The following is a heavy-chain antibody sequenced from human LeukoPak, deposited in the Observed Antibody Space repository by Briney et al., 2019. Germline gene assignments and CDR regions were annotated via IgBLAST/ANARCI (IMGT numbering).Heavy chain of an antibody. CDR1: GFTFDDYG. CDR2: IRSKAYGGTT. D-gene: IGHD6-6*01. Sequence: GGSLRLSCAASGFTFDDYGMSWVRQAPGKGLEWVGFIRSKAYGGTTEYAASVKGRFTISRDDSKSIAYLQMNSLKTEDTALYYCATSPLNRSSGNDYWGQGTLVTVSS. V-gene: IGHV3-49*04. J-gene: IGHJ4*02. CDR3: ATSPLNRSSGNDY.